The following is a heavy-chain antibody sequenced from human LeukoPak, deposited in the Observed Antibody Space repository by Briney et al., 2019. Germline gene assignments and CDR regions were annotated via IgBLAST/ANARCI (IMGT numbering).Heavy chain of an antibody. V-gene: IGHV4-4*07. Sequence: SETLSLTCTVPGGSISSYYWSWIRQPAGKGLEWIGRIYTSGSTNYNPSLKSRVTMSVDTSKNQFSLKLSSVTAADTAVYYCARQAISGYDPPPFDSWGQGTLVTVSS. CDR3: ARQAISGYDPPPFDS. CDR1: GGSISSYY. J-gene: IGHJ4*02. CDR2: IYTSGST. D-gene: IGHD5-12*01.